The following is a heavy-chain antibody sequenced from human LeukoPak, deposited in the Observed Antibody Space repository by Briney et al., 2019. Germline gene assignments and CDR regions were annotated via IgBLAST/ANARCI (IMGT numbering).Heavy chain of an antibody. CDR1: GGSFSGYY. Sequence: SETLSLTCAVYGGSFSGYYWSWIRQPPGKGLEWIGEINHSGSTNYNPSLKSRVTISVDTSKNQFSLKLSSVTAADTAVYYCARSRYSYGSDAFDIWGQGTMVTVSS. V-gene: IGHV4-34*01. CDR3: ARSRYSYGSDAFDI. CDR2: INHSGST. D-gene: IGHD5-18*01. J-gene: IGHJ3*02.